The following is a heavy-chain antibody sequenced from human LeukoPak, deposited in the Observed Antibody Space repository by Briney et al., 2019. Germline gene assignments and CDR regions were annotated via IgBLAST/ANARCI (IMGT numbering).Heavy chain of an antibody. V-gene: IGHV3-48*04. D-gene: IGHD3-10*01. CDR3: ARALGSSSNY. J-gene: IGHJ4*02. CDR2: ISSSGSTI. CDR1: GFTFRNYG. Sequence: GGSLRLSCAASGFTFRNYGMHWVRQAPGKGLEWVSYISSSGSTIYYADSVKGRFTISRDNAKNSLYLQMNSLRAEDTAVYYCARALGSSSNYWGQGTLVTVSS.